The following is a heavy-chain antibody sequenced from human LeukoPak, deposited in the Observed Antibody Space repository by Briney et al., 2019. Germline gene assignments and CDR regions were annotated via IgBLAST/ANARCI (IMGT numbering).Heavy chain of an antibody. CDR1: GGSISSYY. J-gene: IGHJ4*02. CDR2: VFYSGKT. D-gene: IGHD6-13*01. Sequence: PSETLSLTCTVSGGSISSYYWSWIRQSPGKGLEWIGYVFYSGKTDYSPSLRSRVSMSVDTSKNQFSLKVTSVTAADTAVYYCARDQGTLNAWAAGHDYWGQGTLVTVSS. CDR3: ARDQGTLNAWAAGHDY. V-gene: IGHV4-59*01.